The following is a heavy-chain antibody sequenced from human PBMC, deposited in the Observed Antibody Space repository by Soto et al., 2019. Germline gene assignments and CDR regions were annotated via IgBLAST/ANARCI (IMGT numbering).Heavy chain of an antibody. CDR3: ARGEGGIYSGYETRYYFDY. CDR2: IYHSGST. CDR1: GGSISSDGYP. Sequence: SETLSLTCAVSGGSISSDGYPWSWIRQPPGKGLEWIGYIYHSGSTYYNPSLKSRVTISVDRSKNQFSLKLSSVTAADTAVYYCARGEGGIYSGYETRYYFDYWGQGTLVTVSS. D-gene: IGHD5-12*01. J-gene: IGHJ4*02. V-gene: IGHV4-30-2*01.